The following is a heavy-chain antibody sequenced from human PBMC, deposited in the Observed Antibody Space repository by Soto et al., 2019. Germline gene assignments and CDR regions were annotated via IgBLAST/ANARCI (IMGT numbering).Heavy chain of an antibody. J-gene: IGHJ3*01. CDR3: ARDYDQQPKNTWALAI. D-gene: IGHD6-13*01. CDR1: GGSISTDNW. CDR2: IYHSGRT. Sequence: QVHLQESGPGLVEPSGTLSLTCAVSGGSISTDNWWTWVRQPPGKGLEWIGEIYHSGRTNYNTSLKSRVTISVDKSKNQFSLKLISVTAADTAMYYCARDYDQQPKNTWALAIWGQGTMVTVSS. V-gene: IGHV4-4*02.